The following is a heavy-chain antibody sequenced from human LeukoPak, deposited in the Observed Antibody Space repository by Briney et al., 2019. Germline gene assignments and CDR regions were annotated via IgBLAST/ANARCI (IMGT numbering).Heavy chain of an antibody. CDR1: GGTFSSYA. CDR3: ARDPPGYSYGHDY. V-gene: IGHV1-69*04. D-gene: IGHD5-18*01. CDR2: IIPILGIT. Sequence: GASVKVSCKASGGTFSSYAISWVRQAPGQGLEWMGRIIPILGITNYAQKFQGRVTITADKSTSTAYMELSSLRSEDTAVYYCARDPPGYSYGHDYWGQGTLVTVSS. J-gene: IGHJ4*02.